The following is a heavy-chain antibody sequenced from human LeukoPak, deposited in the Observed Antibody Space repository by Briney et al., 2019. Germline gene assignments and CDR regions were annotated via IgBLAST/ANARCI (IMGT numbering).Heavy chain of an antibody. Sequence: PGGSLRLSCEASGFTFSNYVMAWVRQSPGKGLEWVSGITGSGGHTYYADSVKGRFTSSRDNSKNTLYLQMNSLRAEDTAVYYCTKDLTDYHYYYTDVWGKGTTVIVSS. V-gene: IGHV3-23*01. CDR3: TKDLTDYHYYYTDV. CDR2: ITGSGGHT. CDR1: GFTFSNYV. J-gene: IGHJ6*03. D-gene: IGHD2-21*02.